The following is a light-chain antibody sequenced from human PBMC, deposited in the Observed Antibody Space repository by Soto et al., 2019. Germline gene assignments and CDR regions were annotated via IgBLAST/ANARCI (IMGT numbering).Light chain of an antibody. V-gene: IGKV3-20*01. CDR2: AAS. Sequence: EIVLTQSPGALSLSPGDRATLSCRASQSVNTRYLAWYQQRPGQAPSLLIYAASSRATGIPDRFSGSGSGTDFTLTIVRLEPEDSGMFYCHKYGSSPHTFGQGTKLEIK. CDR1: QSVNTRY. J-gene: IGKJ2*01. CDR3: HKYGSSPHT.